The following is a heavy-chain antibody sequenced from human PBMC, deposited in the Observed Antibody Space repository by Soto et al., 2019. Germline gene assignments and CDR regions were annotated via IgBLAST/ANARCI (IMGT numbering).Heavy chain of an antibody. CDR2: MHYSGSS. J-gene: IGHJ5*02. D-gene: IGHD3-22*01. CDR1: GGSISSGDYY. Sequence: PSETLSLTCTVSGGSISSGDYYWTWIRQHPGKGLEWIGYMHYSGSSYYNPSLATRVSISVDTSKNQFSLKLSSVTAADTAVYYSAREPDGYDSGGYYRLVETWGQGSLVTVS. CDR3: AREPDGYDSGGYYRLVET. V-gene: IGHV4-31*03.